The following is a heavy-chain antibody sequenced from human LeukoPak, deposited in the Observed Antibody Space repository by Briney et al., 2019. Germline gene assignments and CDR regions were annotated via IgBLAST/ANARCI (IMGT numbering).Heavy chain of an antibody. V-gene: IGHV3-21*01. D-gene: IGHD5-12*01. CDR2: ISSSSSYI. CDR3: ARDSGTDIVATTGQEY. CDR1: GFTFSTYS. Sequence: GGSLRLSCAASGFTFSTYSINWVRQAPGKGLEWVSSISSSSSYIYYADSVKGRFTISRDNAKNSLYLQTNSLRAEDTAVYYCARDSGTDIVATTGQEYWGQGTLVTVSS. J-gene: IGHJ4*02.